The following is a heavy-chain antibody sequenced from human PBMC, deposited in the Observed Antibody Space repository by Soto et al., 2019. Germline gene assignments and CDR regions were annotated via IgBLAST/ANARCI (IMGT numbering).Heavy chain of an antibody. D-gene: IGHD2-21*02. CDR2: VNPSGGHT. CDR1: GDTFTDYY. Sequence: QVQLMQSGAEVKKPGASVKVSCKASGDTFTDYYIHWVRQAPGQGLEWMGTVNPSGGHTTYAQHFLGRATMTRDTSTSTLYMELTSLTFDDTAIYYCARGGHVVVVTAALDYWGQGTLVTVSS. V-gene: IGHV1-46*01. J-gene: IGHJ4*02. CDR3: ARGGHVVVVTAALDY.